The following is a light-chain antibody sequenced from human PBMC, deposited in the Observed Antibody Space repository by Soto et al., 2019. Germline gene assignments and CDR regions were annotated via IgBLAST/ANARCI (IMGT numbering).Light chain of an antibody. CDR2: DAS. J-gene: IGKJ4*01. Sequence: IQLTQSPSSLSASVGDRVTITCRASQGISSYLGWYQQKPGKAPNILIYDASTLHSGVPSRFSGGGSGTDFNLTTSRLQTEDFATYYCQQVNIYPSTCGGGTKVDIK. CDR1: QGISSY. CDR3: QQVNIYPST. V-gene: IGKV1-9*01.